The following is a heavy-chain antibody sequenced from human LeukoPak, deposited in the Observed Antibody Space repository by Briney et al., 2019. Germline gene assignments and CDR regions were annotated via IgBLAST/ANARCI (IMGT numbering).Heavy chain of an antibody. CDR1: GFTFNNYA. Sequence: PGGSLRLSCAASGFTFNNYALSWVRQTPGKGLEWVSATVGSRPDTYHADSVKGRFTISRDSSRNTLFLQMNRLRPEDAAVYYCAKAPVTTCRGAFCYPFDYWGLGTLVTVSS. D-gene: IGHD2-15*01. J-gene: IGHJ4*02. CDR2: TVGSRPDT. CDR3: AKAPVTTCRGAFCYPFDY. V-gene: IGHV3-23*01.